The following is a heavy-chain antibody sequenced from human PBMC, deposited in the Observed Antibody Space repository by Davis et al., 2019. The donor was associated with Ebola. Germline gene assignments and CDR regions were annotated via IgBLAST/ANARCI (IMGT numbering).Heavy chain of an antibody. J-gene: IGHJ4*02. CDR2: ISGSGTST. D-gene: IGHD2-2*01. Sequence: PGGSLRLSCAASGFTFGSYAMSWVRQAPGKGLEWVSAISGSGTSTYYADSVKGRFTISRDNSKNTLYLQMNSLRAEDTAVYYCARADCSSTSCHFDYWGQGTLVTVSS. V-gene: IGHV3-23*01. CDR3: ARADCSSTSCHFDY. CDR1: GFTFGSYA.